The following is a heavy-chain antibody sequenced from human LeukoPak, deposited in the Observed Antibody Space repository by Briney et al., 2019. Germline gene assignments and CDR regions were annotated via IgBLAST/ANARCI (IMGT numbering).Heavy chain of an antibody. CDR2: INPNSGGT. D-gene: IGHD6-13*01. V-gene: IGHV1-2*02. J-gene: IGHJ4*02. Sequence: ASVKLSCKASGYTFTGYYMHWVRQAPGQGLEWMGWINPNSGGTNYAQKFQGRVTMTRDTSISTAYMELSRLRSDDTAVYYCARGFIAAAATGYWGQGTLVTVSS. CDR3: ARGFIAAAATGY. CDR1: GYTFTGYY.